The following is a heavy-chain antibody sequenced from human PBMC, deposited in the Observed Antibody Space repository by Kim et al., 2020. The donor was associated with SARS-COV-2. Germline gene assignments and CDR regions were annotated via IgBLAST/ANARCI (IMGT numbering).Heavy chain of an antibody. Sequence: SETLSLTCTVSGGSISSGGYYWSWIRQHPGKGLEWIGYIYYSGSTYYNPSLKSRVTISVDTSKNQFSLKLSSVTAADTAVYYCARNPNTIFGVVTLFDYWGQGTLVTVSS. J-gene: IGHJ4*02. D-gene: IGHD3-3*01. CDR2: IYYSGST. CDR1: GGSISSGGYY. V-gene: IGHV4-31*03. CDR3: ARNPNTIFGVVTLFDY.